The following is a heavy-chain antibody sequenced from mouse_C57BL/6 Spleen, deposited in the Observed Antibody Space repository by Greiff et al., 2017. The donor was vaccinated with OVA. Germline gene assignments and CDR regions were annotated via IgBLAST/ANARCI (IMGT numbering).Heavy chain of an antibody. CDR3: ARHDGSSSAWFAY. Sequence: VQLQESGPVLVAPSQSLSITCTVSGFSLTSYGVHWVRQPPGKGLEWLVVIWSYGSTTYNSALKSRLSISKDNSKSQVFLKMNSLQTDDTAMYYCARHDGSSSAWFAYWGQGTLVTVSA. V-gene: IGHV2-6-2*01. D-gene: IGHD1-1*01. J-gene: IGHJ3*01. CDR1: GFSLTSYG. CDR2: IWSYGST.